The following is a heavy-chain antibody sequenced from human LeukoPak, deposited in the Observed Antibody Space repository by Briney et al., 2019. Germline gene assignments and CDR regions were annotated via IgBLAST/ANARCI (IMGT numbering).Heavy chain of an antibody. Sequence: GGSLRLSCAASGFTFDDYAMHWVRQAPGKGLEWVSGFSWNSGSIGYADSVKGRFTISRDNAKNSLYLQMNSLRAEDTALYYCAKDAHSSGYYYGTDAFDIWAQGTMVTVSS. J-gene: IGHJ3*02. V-gene: IGHV3-9*01. D-gene: IGHD3-22*01. CDR3: AKDAHSSGYYYGTDAFDI. CDR2: FSWNSGSI. CDR1: GFTFDDYA.